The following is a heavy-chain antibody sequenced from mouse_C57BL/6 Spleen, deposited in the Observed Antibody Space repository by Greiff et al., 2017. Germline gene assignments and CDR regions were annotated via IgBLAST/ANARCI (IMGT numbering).Heavy chain of an antibody. D-gene: IGHD1-1*01. J-gene: IGHJ3*01. V-gene: IGHV1-76*01. CDR1: GYTFTDYY. Sequence: QVHVKQSGAELVRPGASVKLSCKASGYTFTDYYINWVKQRPGQGLEWIARIYPGSGNTYYNEKFKGKATLTAEKSSSTAYMQLSSLTSEDSAVYFCARSGYYYGSSLPWFAYWGQGTLVTVSA. CDR3: ARSGYYYGSSLPWFAY. CDR2: IYPGSGNT.